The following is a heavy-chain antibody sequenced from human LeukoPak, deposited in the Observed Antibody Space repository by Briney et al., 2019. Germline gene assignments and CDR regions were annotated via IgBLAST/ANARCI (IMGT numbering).Heavy chain of an antibody. CDR2: IKSKTDGGTT. CDR3: ATVKGGSYPWGY. D-gene: IGHD1-26*01. V-gene: IGHV3-15*01. Sequence: GGSLRLSGAASGLTFSNAWMSWVRQAPGKGLEWVGRIKSKTDGGTTDYAAPVKGRFTISRDDSKNTLYLQMHSLKTEDTAVYYCATVKGGSYPWGYWGQGTLVTVSS. J-gene: IGHJ4*02. CDR1: GLTFSNAW.